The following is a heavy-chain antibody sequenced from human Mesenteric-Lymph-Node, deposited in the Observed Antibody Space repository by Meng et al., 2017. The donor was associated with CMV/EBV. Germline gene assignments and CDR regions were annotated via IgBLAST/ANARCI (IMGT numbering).Heavy chain of an antibody. CDR3: ARGPRRSGWSTDFDY. D-gene: IGHD6-19*01. V-gene: IGHV1-8*01. J-gene: IGHJ4*02. Sequence: ASVKVSCKASGYTFTSYDINWVRQATRQGLEWMGWMNPNSGNTGYAQKFQGRVTMTRNTSISTAYMELSSLRSEDTAVYYCARGPRRSGWSTDFDYWGQGTLVTVSS. CDR1: GYTFTSYD. CDR2: MNPNSGNT.